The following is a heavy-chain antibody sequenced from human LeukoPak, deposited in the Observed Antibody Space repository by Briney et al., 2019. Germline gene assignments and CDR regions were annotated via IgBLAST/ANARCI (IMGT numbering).Heavy chain of an antibody. CDR3: ERIAARPLYYFDY. D-gene: IGHD6-6*01. CDR1: GFTFSSYA. V-gene: IGHV3-23*01. Sequence: PGGSLRLSCAASGFTFSSYAMSWVRQAPGKGLEWVSAISGSGGSTYYADSVKGRFTISRDNSKNTLYLQMNSLRAEDTAVYYCERIAARPLYYFDYWGQGTLVTVSS. CDR2: ISGSGGST. J-gene: IGHJ4*02.